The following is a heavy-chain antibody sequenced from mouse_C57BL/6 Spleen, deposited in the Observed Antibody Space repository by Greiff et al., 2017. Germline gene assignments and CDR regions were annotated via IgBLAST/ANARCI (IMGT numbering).Heavy chain of an antibody. D-gene: IGHD1-1*01. J-gene: IGHJ2*01. CDR3: ARWGSSFDY. Sequence: EVQLQQPGPELVKPGASVKMSCKASGYTFTSYCMPWVKQRHGKSLEWIGYINPNNGGTSYNEKFKGKATLTVNKSSSTAYMELSSLTSEDSAVYYCARWGSSFDYGGQGTTLTVSS. CDR1: GYTFTSYC. CDR2: INPNNGGT. V-gene: IGHV1-22*01.